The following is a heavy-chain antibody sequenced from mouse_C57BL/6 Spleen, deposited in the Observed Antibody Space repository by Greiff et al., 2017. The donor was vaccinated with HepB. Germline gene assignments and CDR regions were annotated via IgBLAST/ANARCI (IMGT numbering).Heavy chain of an antibody. CDR3: ARKRIYEGYYGAMDY. CDR2: ISDGGSYT. V-gene: IGHV5-4*03. D-gene: IGHD2-3*01. J-gene: IGHJ4*01. CDR1: GFTFSSYA. Sequence: EVMLVESGGGLVKPGGSLKLSCAASGFTFSSYAMSWVRQTPEKRLEWVATISDGGSYTYYPDNVKGRFTISRDNAKNNLYLQMSHLKSEDTAMYYCARKRIYEGYYGAMDYWGQGPSVTVSS.